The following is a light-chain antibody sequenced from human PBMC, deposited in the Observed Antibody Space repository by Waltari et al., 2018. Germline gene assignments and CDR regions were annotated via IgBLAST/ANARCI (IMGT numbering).Light chain of an antibody. Sequence: VLTQSPGTLSLSPGERATLSCRASQSLTKRYLAWYQQKPGQAPRLLIYGASSRAAGIPDRFSCSGSGTDFTLTISRLEPEDFAVYYCQQYGSSVLYTFGQGTKLEVK. CDR3: QQYGSSVLYT. CDR2: GAS. CDR1: QSLTKRY. V-gene: IGKV3-20*01. J-gene: IGKJ2*01.